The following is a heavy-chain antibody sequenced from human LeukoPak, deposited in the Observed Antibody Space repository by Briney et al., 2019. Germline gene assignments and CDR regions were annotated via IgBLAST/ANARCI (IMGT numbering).Heavy chain of an antibody. CDR3: AREGRMIAAFDI. CDR2: ISYDGSNK. Sequence: GGSLRLSCAASGFTFSSYAMHWVRQAPGKGLEWVAVISYDGSNKYYADSVKGRFTISRDNSKNTLYLQMNSLRAEDTAVYYCAREGRMIAAFDIWGQGTMVTVSS. V-gene: IGHV3-30*04. J-gene: IGHJ3*02. D-gene: IGHD3-22*01. CDR1: GFTFSSYA.